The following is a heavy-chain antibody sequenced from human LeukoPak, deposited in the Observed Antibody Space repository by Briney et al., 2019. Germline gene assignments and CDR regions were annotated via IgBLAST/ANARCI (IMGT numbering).Heavy chain of an antibody. CDR3: TRNWGSDNWFDP. Sequence: GGSLRLSCVASGFTFSSYNMNWVRQAPGKGLEWVSYIITNSNYTDYADSVKGRFTISRDNAKNSLYLQMNSLRAEDTAVYYCTRNWGSDNWFDPWGQGTLVTVSS. CDR1: GFTFSSYN. D-gene: IGHD7-27*01. CDR2: IITNSNYT. J-gene: IGHJ5*02. V-gene: IGHV3-21*04.